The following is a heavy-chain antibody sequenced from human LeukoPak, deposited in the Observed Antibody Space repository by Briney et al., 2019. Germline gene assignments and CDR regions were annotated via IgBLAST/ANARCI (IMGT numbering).Heavy chain of an antibody. Sequence: ASVHVSCHASGYTFTSYAMHWVRHAPRQRREWMGWINAGNGNTKYSQKFQGRVTITRDTSASTAYMELSSLRSEDTAVYYCARDRSPYPLIAEGSYDYWGQGTLVTVSS. CDR3: ARDRSPYPLIAEGSYDY. CDR1: GYTFTSYA. D-gene: IGHD6-13*01. J-gene: IGHJ4*02. V-gene: IGHV1-3*01. CDR2: INAGNGNT.